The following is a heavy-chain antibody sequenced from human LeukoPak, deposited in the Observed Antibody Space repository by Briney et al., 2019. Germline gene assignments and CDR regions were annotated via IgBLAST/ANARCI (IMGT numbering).Heavy chain of an antibody. V-gene: IGHV3-23*01. CDR2: ITGSGDSA. CDR1: GFIFSTYP. Sequence: GGSLRLSCAASGFIFSTYPMSWVRQAPGKGLEWVSAITGSGDSAFYADSVKGRCTISRDNSKNTLSLQMNTLRAEDTAVYYCAKENPVGGTNYFDYWGQGTLVTVSS. CDR3: AKENPVGGTNYFDY. D-gene: IGHD1-26*01. J-gene: IGHJ4*02.